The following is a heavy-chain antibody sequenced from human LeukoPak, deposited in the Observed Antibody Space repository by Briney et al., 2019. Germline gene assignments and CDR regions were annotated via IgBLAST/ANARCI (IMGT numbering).Heavy chain of an antibody. CDR2: IWYDGSNK. V-gene: IGHV3-33*06. J-gene: IGHJ6*03. CDR3: AKGSYGYYYYYYMDV. D-gene: IGHD1-26*01. Sequence: GGSLTLSCAASGFTFSSYGMHWVRQAPGKGLEWVAVIWYDGSNKYYADSVKGRFTISRDNSKNTLYLQMNSLRAEDTAVYYCAKGSYGYYYYYYMDVWGKGTTVTVSS. CDR1: GFTFSSYG.